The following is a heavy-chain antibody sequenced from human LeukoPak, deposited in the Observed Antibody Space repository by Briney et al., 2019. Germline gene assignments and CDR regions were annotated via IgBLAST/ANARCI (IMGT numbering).Heavy chain of an antibody. V-gene: IGHV3-30*04. CDR3: ARDPGPNWKWNNWLDP. CDR2: ISYDGSNK. CDR1: GFTFSSYA. J-gene: IGHJ5*02. D-gene: IGHD1-20*01. Sequence: GGSLRLSCAASGFTFSSYAMHWVRQAPGKGLEWVAVISYDGSNKYYADSVKGRFTISRDNSKNTLYLQMNSLRAEDTAVYYCARDPGPNWKWNNWLDPWGQGTLVTVSS.